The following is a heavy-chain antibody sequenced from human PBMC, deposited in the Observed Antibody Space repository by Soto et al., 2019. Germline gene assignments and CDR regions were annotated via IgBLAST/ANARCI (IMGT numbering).Heavy chain of an antibody. D-gene: IGHD4-17*01. CDR2: ISYDGSNK. CDR1: GFTFSSYA. J-gene: IGHJ4*02. V-gene: IGHV3-30-3*01. Sequence: QVQLEESGGGVVQPGRSLRLSCAASGFTFSSYAMHWVRQAPGKGLEWVAVISYDGSNKYYADSVKGRFTISRDNSKNTLYLQMNSLRAEDTAVYYCARGDDYGDRKADWGQGTLVTVSS. CDR3: ARGDDYGDRKAD.